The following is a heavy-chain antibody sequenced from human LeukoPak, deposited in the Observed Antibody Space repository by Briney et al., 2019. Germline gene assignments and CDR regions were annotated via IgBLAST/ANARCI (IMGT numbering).Heavy chain of an antibody. CDR1: GFPFSSYA. J-gene: IGHJ4*02. CDR3: ARGSTAMVPYY. V-gene: IGHV3-21*01. D-gene: IGHD5-18*01. Sequence: GGSLRLSCEASGFPFSSYAMNWVRQAPGKGLEWVSSISSSSSYIYYADSVKGRFTISRDNAKNSLYLQMNSLRAEDTAVYYCARGSTAMVPYYWGQGTLVTVSS. CDR2: ISSSSSYI.